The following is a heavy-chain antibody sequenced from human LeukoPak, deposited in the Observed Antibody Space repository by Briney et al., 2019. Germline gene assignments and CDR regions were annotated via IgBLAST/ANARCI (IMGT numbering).Heavy chain of an antibody. CDR3: ARGKIAFDY. J-gene: IGHJ4*02. V-gene: IGHV3-11*01. CDR2: ISTGGGTI. CDR1: GFRFSDYY. D-gene: IGHD2-21*01. Sequence: GGSLRLSCAASGFRFSDYYMTWIRQAPGKGLEWVSYISTGGGTIYYADSVKGRFTMSRDNAKNSLYLEMNSLRAEDTAVYYCARGKIAFDYWGQGTLVTVSS.